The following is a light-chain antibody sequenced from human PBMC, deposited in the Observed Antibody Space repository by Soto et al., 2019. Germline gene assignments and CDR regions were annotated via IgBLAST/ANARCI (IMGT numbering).Light chain of an antibody. V-gene: IGKV3-20*01. J-gene: IGKJ1*01. Sequence: EIVLTQSPGSLSLSPGERATLSCRASQSVDSTFFAWYQKKPVQAPRLLMYGVAKRPTGIPDRFSGSGSGTDFTLTISRLEAEDFVVYYCQQYMSSVTFGQGTRVEIK. CDR2: GVA. CDR3: QQYMSSVT. CDR1: QSVDSTF.